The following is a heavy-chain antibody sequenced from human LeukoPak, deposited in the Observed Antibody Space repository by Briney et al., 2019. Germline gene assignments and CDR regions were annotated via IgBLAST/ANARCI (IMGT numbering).Heavy chain of an antibody. D-gene: IGHD2-2*02. Sequence: ASVTVSFTASGYTFTIYGISWVRQAPGQGLEWMGWISAYNGNTNYSQKLQGRVTMTTDTSTSTAYMELRSLRSDDPAVYYCARRVGQYCSSTSCYTFDYWGQGTLVTVSS. CDR3: ARRVGQYCSSTSCYTFDY. V-gene: IGHV1-18*01. CDR1: GYTFTIYG. J-gene: IGHJ4*02. CDR2: ISAYNGNT.